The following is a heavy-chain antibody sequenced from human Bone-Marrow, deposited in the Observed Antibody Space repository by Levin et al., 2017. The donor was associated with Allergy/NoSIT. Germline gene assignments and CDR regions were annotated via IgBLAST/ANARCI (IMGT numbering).Heavy chain of an antibody. V-gene: IGHV4-4*07. CDR3: ARENYDFWSGPQSYYYYYGMDV. D-gene: IGHD3-3*01. J-gene: IGHJ6*02. CDR2: IYTSGST. CDR1: GGSISSYY. Sequence: PSETLSLTCTVSGGSISSYYWSWIRQPAGKGLEWIGRIYTSGSTNYNPSLKSRVTMSVDTSKNQFSLKLSSVTAADTAVYYCARENYDFWSGPQSYYYYYGMDVWGQGTTVTVSS.